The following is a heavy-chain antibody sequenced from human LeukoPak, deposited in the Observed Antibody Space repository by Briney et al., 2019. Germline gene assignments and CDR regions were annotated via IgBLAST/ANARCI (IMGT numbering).Heavy chain of an antibody. D-gene: IGHD6-13*01. V-gene: IGHV1-18*04. Sequence: ASVKVSCKASGYTFTSYGSSWVRQAPGQGLEWMGWVSAYNGDTNYAQKVQGRVTMTTDTSTSTAYMELRSLRSDDTAVYYCARIAQQHLARHFDFWGQGTLVTVSS. CDR2: VSAYNGDT. J-gene: IGHJ4*02. CDR3: ARIAQQHLARHFDF. CDR1: GYTFTSYG.